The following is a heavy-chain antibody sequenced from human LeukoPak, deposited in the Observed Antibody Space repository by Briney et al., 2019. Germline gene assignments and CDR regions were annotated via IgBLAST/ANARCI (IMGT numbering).Heavy chain of an antibody. J-gene: IGHJ3*02. V-gene: IGHV3-7*01. Sequence: PGGSPRLSCAASGFTFSSSWMTWVRQAPGKGLEWVANIKQDGSAKNYVAPVKGRFTISRDHAKNSLYLQMTSLRAEDTAVYCCASPKMDRGSYGRAFDIWGHGTMVTVSS. CDR2: IKQDGSAK. CDR3: ASPKMDRGSYGRAFDI. D-gene: IGHD1-26*01. CDR1: GFTFSSSW.